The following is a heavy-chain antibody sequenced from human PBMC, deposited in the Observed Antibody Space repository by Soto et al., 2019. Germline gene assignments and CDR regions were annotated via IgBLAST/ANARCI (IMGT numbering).Heavy chain of an antibody. V-gene: IGHV4-39*01. D-gene: IGHD3-22*01. CDR3: ARQPYDSTGYYYVA. CDR1: GGSFSSSTYY. CDR2: MYSGGNT. Sequence: SETLSLTCTVSGGSFSSSTYYWGWIRQPPGKGLEWIGSMYSGGNTYYNPSLKSRVTVSVDTSKNHFSLKLTSVTAADTAMYYCARQPYDSTGYYYVASGQAPLVTVSS. J-gene: IGHJ5*02.